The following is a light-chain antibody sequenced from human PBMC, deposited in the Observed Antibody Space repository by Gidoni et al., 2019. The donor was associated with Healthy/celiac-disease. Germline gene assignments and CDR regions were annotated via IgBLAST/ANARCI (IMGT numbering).Light chain of an antibody. V-gene: IGLV2-23*01. Sequence: QSALTQPASVSGSPGQSITISCTGTSSDVGSYNLVSWYQQHPGKAPKLMIYEGSKRPSGVSNRFSGSKSGNTAYLTIAGLQAEDEADYYCCSYAGSSTLKVVFGGGTKLTVL. CDR3: CSYAGSSTLKVV. CDR2: EGS. J-gene: IGLJ2*01. CDR1: SSDVGSYNL.